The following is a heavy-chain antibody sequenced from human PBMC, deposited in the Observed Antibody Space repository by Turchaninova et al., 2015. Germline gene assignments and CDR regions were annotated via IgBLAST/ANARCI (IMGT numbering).Heavy chain of an antibody. CDR3: ARGGTSLYYSYMDV. V-gene: IGHV1-69*06. CDR2: DIPIFGTA. J-gene: IGHJ6*03. D-gene: IGHD2-2*01. CDR1: GGTFSNYG. Sequence: QVQLVQSGAEVKKPGSSVRVSCKASGGTFSNYGINWVRPAPGQGLEWMGGDIPIFGTANYAQKIQARGTITAETSASRAYMGLSSLTSEDTAVYVCARGGTSLYYSYMDVWGKGTTVTVS.